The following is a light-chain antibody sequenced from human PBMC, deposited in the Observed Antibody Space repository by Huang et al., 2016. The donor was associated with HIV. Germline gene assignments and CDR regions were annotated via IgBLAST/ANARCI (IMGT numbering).Light chain of an antibody. CDR1: QSVLDSSDNRNY. CDR3: QQYYSSLMFS. J-gene: IGKJ2*03. Sequence: DIVMTQSPDSLAVSLGERATINCKSSQSVLDSSDNRNYLAWYQKRPGHPPKLLIHWASIRESGVPDRFSGSGSGTDFTLTISSLQAEDVAVYYCQQYYSSLMFSFGQGTRVEIK. CDR2: WAS. V-gene: IGKV4-1*01.